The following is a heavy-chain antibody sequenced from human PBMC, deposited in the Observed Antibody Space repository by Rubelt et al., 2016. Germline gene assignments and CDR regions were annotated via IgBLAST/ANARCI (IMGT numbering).Heavy chain of an antibody. CDR1: GFSFNIYE. CDR3: VRDEYGVGGDP. Sequence: EVQLVESGGGLVQPGGSLRLSCAASGFSFNIYEMNWVRQAPGKGLEWVSYITASGGARYDADAGKGRCTVSRDNAKNLLYLQMNNVTDDDTALYYCVRDEYGVGGDPWGQGTLVTVSS. V-gene: IGHV3-48*03. D-gene: IGHD2/OR15-2a*01. J-gene: IGHJ5*02. CDR2: ITASGGAR.